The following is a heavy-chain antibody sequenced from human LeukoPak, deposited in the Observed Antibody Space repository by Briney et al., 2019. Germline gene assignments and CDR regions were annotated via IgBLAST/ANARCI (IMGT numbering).Heavy chain of an antibody. CDR3: ARLNFGGATAGDHDY. CDR2: IYTSGST. V-gene: IGHV4-4*07. Sequence: PSETLSLTCTVSGGSISSYYWSWIRQPAGKGLEWIGRIYTSGSTNYNPSLKSRVTISVDTSKNQFSLKLSSVTAADTAVYYCARLNFGGATAGDHDYWGQGTLVTVSS. CDR1: GGSISSYY. D-gene: IGHD1-26*01. J-gene: IGHJ4*02.